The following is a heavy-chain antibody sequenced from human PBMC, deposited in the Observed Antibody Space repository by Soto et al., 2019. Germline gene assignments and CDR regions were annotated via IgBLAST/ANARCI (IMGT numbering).Heavy chain of an antibody. CDR2: IYYSGST. V-gene: IGHV4-30-4*01. Sequence: QVQLQGSGPGLVKPSQTLSLTCTVSGGSISSGDYYWSWIRQPPGKGLEWIGYIYYSGSTYYNPSLKSRVTISVDTSKNQFSLKLSSVIAADTAVYYCARNDYGDQKPPFPDYWGQGTLVTVSS. CDR3: ARNDYGDQKPPFPDY. D-gene: IGHD4-17*01. CDR1: GGSISSGDYY. J-gene: IGHJ4*02.